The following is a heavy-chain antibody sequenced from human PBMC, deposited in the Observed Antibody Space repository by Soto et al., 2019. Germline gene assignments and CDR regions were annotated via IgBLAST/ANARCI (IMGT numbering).Heavy chain of an antibody. J-gene: IGHJ4*02. CDR1: AFTFSGYG. CDR3: ARALYSSGWQPSDY. CDR2: ISSDGSNK. Sequence: QVQLVESGGGVVRPGRSLRLSCVASAFTFSGYGMHWVRQVPGKGLEWVAIISSDGSNKYYAESVKGRFTISRDNSKNTLGLQMNSLRPEDTAVYYCARALYSSGWQPSDYWGQGTLVTVSS. V-gene: IGHV3-30*03. D-gene: IGHD6-19*01.